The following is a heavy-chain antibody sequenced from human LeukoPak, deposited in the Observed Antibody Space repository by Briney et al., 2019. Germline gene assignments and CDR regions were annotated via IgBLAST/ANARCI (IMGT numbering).Heavy chain of an antibody. CDR1: GYTFTGYY. J-gene: IGHJ3*02. D-gene: IGHD1-26*01. CDR3: ANTYGSSGAFDI. V-gene: IGHV1-2*02. CDR2: VNPNSGGT. Sequence: ASVKVSCKASGYTFTGYYMHWVRQAPGQGLEWMGWVNPNSGGTNYAQKFQGRVTMTRDTSISTAYMELSRLRSDDTAVYYCANTYGSSGAFDIWGQGTMVTVSS.